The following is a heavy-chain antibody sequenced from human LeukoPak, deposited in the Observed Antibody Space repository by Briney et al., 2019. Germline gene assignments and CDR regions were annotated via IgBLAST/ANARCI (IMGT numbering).Heavy chain of an antibody. Sequence: PSETLSLTCSVSGVSISSYYWNWIRQTPGKGLEWVGYVSYSGSTNYNPSLKSRVTISVDTSKNQFSLKLTSVTAADAAVYYCARDRRREGVHAFDVWGRGTMVTVSS. CDR1: GVSISSYY. D-gene: IGHD1-14*01. CDR3: ARDRRREGVHAFDV. CDR2: VSYSGST. J-gene: IGHJ3*01. V-gene: IGHV4-59*01.